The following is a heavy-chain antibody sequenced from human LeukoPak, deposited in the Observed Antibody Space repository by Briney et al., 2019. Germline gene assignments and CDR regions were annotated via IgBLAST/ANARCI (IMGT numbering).Heavy chain of an antibody. CDR2: IYYSGST. J-gene: IGHJ5*02. CDR1: GGSINNYY. D-gene: IGHD6-13*01. Sequence: SETLSLTCSVSGGSINNYYWSWIRQPPGKGLEWIGYIYYSGSTHYNASLKSRVTISEDTSKTQFSLKLSSVTAADTAVYYCVRQSSAAGTHWFDPWGQGTLVTVSS. V-gene: IGHV4-59*08. CDR3: VRQSSAAGTHWFDP.